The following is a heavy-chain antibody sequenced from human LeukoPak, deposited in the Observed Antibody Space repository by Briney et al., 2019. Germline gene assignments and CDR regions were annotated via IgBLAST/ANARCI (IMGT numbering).Heavy chain of an antibody. CDR1: GFTFSSYS. CDR3: ARDSYFPGGYYYYYMDV. J-gene: IGHJ6*03. CDR2: ISSSSSTI. D-gene: IGHD3-16*01. Sequence: GGSLRLSCAASGFTFSSYSMNWVRQAPGKGLEWVSYISSSSSTIYYADSVKGRFTISRDNAKNSLYLQMNSLRAEDTAVYYCARDSYFPGGYYYYYMDVWGKGTTVTVSS. V-gene: IGHV3-48*01.